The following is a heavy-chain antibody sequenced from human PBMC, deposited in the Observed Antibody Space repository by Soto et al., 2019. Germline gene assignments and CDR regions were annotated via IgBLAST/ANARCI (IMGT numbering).Heavy chain of an antibody. CDR3: ARSNSSGWYDYYYGMDV. V-gene: IGHV1-2*04. Sequence: GASVKVSCKASGYTFTGYYMHWVRQAPGQGLEWMGWINPNSGGTNYAQKLQGWVTMTRDTSISTAYMELSRLRSEDTAVYYCARSNSSGWYDYYYGMDVWGQGTTVTVSS. D-gene: IGHD6-19*01. CDR2: INPNSGGT. J-gene: IGHJ6*02. CDR1: GYTFTGYY.